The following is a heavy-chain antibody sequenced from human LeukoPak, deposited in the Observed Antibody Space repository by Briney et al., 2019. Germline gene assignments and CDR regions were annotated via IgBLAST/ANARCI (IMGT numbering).Heavy chain of an antibody. CDR2: IYHSGST. D-gene: IGHD2-2*02. CDR1: GYSISSGYY. Sequence: SETLSLTCAVSGYSISSGYYWGWIRQPPGKGLGWIGSIYHSGSTYYNPSLKSRVTISVDTSKNQFSLKLSSVTAADTAVYYCASDLGYCSSTSCYTGILDYWGQGTLVTVSP. V-gene: IGHV4-38-2*01. J-gene: IGHJ4*02. CDR3: ASDLGYCSSTSCYTGILDY.